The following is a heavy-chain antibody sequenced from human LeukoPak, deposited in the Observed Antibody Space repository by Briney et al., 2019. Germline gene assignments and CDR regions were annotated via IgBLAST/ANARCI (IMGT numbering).Heavy chain of an antibody. J-gene: IGHJ6*03. V-gene: IGHV3-15*01. Sequence: PGGSLRLSCAASGFTFSNAWMTWVRLAPGKGLEWVGRIKSETDGGTTDYAAPVKGRFTISRDDSKNTLYLQMNTLKTEDTAVYYCATVSTMITFGGRNFYYYMDVWGKGTAVTISS. CDR3: ATVSTMITFGGRNFYYYMDV. D-gene: IGHD3-16*01. CDR2: IKSETDGGTT. CDR1: GFTFSNAW.